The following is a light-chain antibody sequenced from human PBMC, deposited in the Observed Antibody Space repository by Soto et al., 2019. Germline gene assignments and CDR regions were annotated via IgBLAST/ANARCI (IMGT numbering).Light chain of an antibody. CDR1: QSVSSY. CDR2: DAS. CDR3: QQRSNWPRT. J-gene: IGKJ1*01. Sequence: DIVLTQSPATLSVSPGERATLSCRASQSVSSYLAWYQQKPGQAPRLLIYDASNMATGIPARFSGSGSGTDFTLTISSLEPEDFAAYYCQQRSNWPRTFGQGTKVEIK. V-gene: IGKV3-11*01.